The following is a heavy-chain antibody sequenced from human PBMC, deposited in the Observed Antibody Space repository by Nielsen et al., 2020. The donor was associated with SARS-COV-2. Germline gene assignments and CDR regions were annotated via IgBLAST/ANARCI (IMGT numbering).Heavy chain of an antibody. D-gene: IGHD4-23*01. Sequence: GESLKISCVASGFTFSGSAMHWVRQASGKGLEWLGRIRSYANEYATAYAASVKGRFTISRDDSKNTAYLQMNSLKTEDTAVYYCSSPTVAYWDQGTLVTVSS. V-gene: IGHV3-73*01. J-gene: IGHJ4*02. CDR3: SSPTVAY. CDR1: GFTFSGSA. CDR2: IRSYANEYAT.